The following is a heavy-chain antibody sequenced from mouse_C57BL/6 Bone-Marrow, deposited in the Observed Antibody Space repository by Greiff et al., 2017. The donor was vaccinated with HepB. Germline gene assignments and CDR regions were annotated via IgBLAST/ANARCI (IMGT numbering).Heavy chain of an antibody. D-gene: IGHD4-1*02. Sequence: VKLMESGPGLVAPSQSLSITCTVSGFSLTSYGVHWVRQPPGKGLEWLVVIWSDGNTTYNSALKSRLSISKDNSKSQVFLKMNSLQTDDTAMYYCARPHNWDDYAMDYWGQGTSVTVSS. CDR2: IWSDGNT. J-gene: IGHJ4*01. V-gene: IGHV2-6*03. CDR3: ARPHNWDDYAMDY. CDR1: GFSLTSYG.